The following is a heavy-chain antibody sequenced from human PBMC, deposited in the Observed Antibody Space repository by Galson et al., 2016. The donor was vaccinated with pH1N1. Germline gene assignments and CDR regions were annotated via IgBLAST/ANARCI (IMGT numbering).Heavy chain of an antibody. CDR2: IYYSGST. Sequence: LSLTCTVSGGSISSGDYYWSWIRQPPGKGLEWIGYIYYSGSTYYNPSLKSRITISVDTSKNQFSLKLSSVTAADTAVYYCARVGHGDYVGWFDPWGQGTLVTVSS. CDR1: GGSISSGDYY. CDR3: ARVGHGDYVGWFDP. D-gene: IGHD4-17*01. V-gene: IGHV4-30-4*01. J-gene: IGHJ5*02.